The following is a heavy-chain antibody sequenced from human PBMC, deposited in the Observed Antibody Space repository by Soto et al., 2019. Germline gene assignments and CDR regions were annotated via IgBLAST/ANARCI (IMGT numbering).Heavy chain of an antibody. CDR1: GGPITTTTW. J-gene: IGHJ6*02. V-gene: IGHV4-4*02. CDR3: ATQTISYTWGV. CDR2: LHHDGTT. D-gene: IGHD3-16*01. Sequence: QVQLQESGPGLVKPSETLSLTCAVSGGPITTTTWWAWVRLPPGKGLEWIGELHHDGTTNYNPSPESRIPMSLAKSTNPSSLKLTSVTAADTAIYYCATQTISYTWGVWGRGTTVTVSS.